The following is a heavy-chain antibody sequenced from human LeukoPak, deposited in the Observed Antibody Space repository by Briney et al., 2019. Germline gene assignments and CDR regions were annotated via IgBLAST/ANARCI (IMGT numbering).Heavy chain of an antibody. D-gene: IGHD2-15*01. Sequence: SETLSLTCTVSGGSISSYYWTWIRQPPGKGLEWIGLVFYSGDTNYNPSLQSRVTISVDPSENQFSLTLSSVTDADTAVYYCARSLNVVLVGGAWFDPWGRGTLVTVSS. CDR3: ARSLNVVLVGGAWFDP. J-gene: IGHJ5*02. CDR2: VFYSGDT. CDR1: GGSISSYY. V-gene: IGHV4-59*01.